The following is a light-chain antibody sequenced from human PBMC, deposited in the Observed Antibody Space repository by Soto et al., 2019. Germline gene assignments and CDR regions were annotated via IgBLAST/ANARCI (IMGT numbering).Light chain of an antibody. J-gene: IGKJ4*01. CDR1: QSLLHSDGKTY. V-gene: IGKV2-29*03. CDR3: MQATQPLLT. Sequence: DIVMTQAPLSLSVTPGQPASISCKSIQSLLHSDGKTYSSWYLQKPGQHTQLLMYVVSIRFSGVPDRFRGIGSGTYFTLSISRMEASDVGIYYCMQATQPLLTFVGVTKVDIK. CDR2: VVS.